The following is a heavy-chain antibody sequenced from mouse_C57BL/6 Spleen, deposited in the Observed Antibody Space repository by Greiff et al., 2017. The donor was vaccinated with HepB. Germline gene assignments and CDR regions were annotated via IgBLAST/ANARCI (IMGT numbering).Heavy chain of an antibody. D-gene: IGHD1-1*01. CDR1: GYAFSSYW. Sequence: VQLKQSGAELVKPGASVKISCKASGYAFSSYWMNWVKQRPGKGLEWIGQIYPGDGDTNYNGKFKGKATLTADKSSSTAYMQLSSLTSEDSAVYFCARSRDYGSSDDPFAYWGQGTLVTVSA. J-gene: IGHJ3*01. CDR3: ARSRDYGSSDDPFAY. V-gene: IGHV1-80*01. CDR2: IYPGDGDT.